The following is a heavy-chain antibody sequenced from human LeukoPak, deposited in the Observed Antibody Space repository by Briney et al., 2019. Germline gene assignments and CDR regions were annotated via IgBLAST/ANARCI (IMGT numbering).Heavy chain of an antibody. CDR2: INHSGST. CDR1: GGSFSGYY. V-gene: IGHV4-34*01. D-gene: IGHD5-12*01. Sequence: SETLFLTCAVYGGSFSGYYWSWIRQPPGKGLEWIGEINHSGSTNYNPSLKSRVTISVDTSKNQFSLKLSSVTAADTAVYYCARDTVATITTNWFDPWGQGTLVTVSS. J-gene: IGHJ5*02. CDR3: ARDTVATITTNWFDP.